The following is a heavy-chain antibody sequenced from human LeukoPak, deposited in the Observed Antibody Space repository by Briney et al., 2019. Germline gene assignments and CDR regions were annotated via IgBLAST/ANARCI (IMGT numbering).Heavy chain of an antibody. CDR1: GFTFSSYA. V-gene: IGHV3-23*01. J-gene: IGHJ4*02. Sequence: GGSLRLSCAASGFTFSSYAMSWVRQAPGMGLECVSSISGSGHNTYYADSVKGRFTISRDNSKNTLYLQMNRLRAEDTAVYYCANNRLTLTIRMDYWGQGTLVTVSS. CDR3: ANNRLTLTIRMDY. D-gene: IGHD5-24*01. CDR2: ISGSGHNT.